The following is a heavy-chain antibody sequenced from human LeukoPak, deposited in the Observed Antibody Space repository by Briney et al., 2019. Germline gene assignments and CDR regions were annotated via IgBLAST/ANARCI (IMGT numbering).Heavy chain of an antibody. D-gene: IGHD3-3*01. CDR1: GNSFTSYW. CDR2: IYPGDSDT. V-gene: IGHV5-51*01. Sequence: GESLKISCKGSGNSFTSYWIGWVRQMPGKGLEWMGIIYPGDSDTRYSPSFQGQVTISADKSISTAYLQWSSLKASDTAMYYCARHKGYDFWSGYWDYWGQGTLVTVSS. J-gene: IGHJ4*02. CDR3: ARHKGYDFWSGYWDY.